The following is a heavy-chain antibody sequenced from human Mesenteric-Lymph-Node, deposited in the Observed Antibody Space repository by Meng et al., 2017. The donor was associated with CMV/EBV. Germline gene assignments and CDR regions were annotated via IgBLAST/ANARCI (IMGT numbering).Heavy chain of an antibody. J-gene: IGHJ4*02. CDR1: GFTFGDHA. V-gene: IGHV3-23*01. Sequence: GGSLRLSCAASGFTFGDHAINWVRQAPGKGLEWVSGVSATGGSTFYADSVKGRFTISRDNSKNTLYLQMNSLRAEDTAVYYCARDPGEYYFDYWGQGTLVTVSS. CDR2: VSATGGST. CDR3: ARDPGEYYFDY. D-gene: IGHD1-14*01.